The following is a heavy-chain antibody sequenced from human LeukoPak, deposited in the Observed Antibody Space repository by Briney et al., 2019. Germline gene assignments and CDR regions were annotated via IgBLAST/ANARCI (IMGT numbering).Heavy chain of an antibody. CDR3: ARDSPYMEQPFDY. Sequence: AGGSLRLSCSVSGFTFSRYAMHWVRQAPGKGLEWVSSISSSSSYIYYADSVKGRFTISRDNAKNSLYLQMNSLRAEDTAVYYCARDSPYMEQPFDYWGQGTLVTVSS. CDR1: GFTFSRYA. J-gene: IGHJ4*02. D-gene: IGHD1/OR15-1a*01. CDR2: ISSSSSYI. V-gene: IGHV3-21*01.